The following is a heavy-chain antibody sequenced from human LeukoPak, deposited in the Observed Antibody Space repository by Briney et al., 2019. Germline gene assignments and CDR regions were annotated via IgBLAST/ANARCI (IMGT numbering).Heavy chain of an antibody. Sequence: SAYNGNTNYAQKLQGRVTMTTDTSTSTAYMELRSLRSDDTAVYYCAREPPVDMGYAFDIWGQGTMVTVSS. CDR2: SAYNGNT. V-gene: IGHV1-18*01. CDR3: AREPPVDMGYAFDI. J-gene: IGHJ3*02. D-gene: IGHD2-15*01.